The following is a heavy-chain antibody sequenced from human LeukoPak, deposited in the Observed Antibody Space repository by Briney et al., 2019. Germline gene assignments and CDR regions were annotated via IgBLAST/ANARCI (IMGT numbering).Heavy chain of an antibody. D-gene: IGHD4-17*01. CDR3: ASARTVDPLFDY. CDR2: INHSGNS. J-gene: IGHJ4*02. CDR1: GGSFSGFY. V-gene: IGHV4-34*01. Sequence: PSGTLSLTCAVYGGSFSGFYWSWIRQSPGKGLEWLGEINHSGNSNYNPSLQSRVTISVDTSKNQFSLKLSSVTAADTAVYYCASARTVDPLFDYWGQGTLVTVSS.